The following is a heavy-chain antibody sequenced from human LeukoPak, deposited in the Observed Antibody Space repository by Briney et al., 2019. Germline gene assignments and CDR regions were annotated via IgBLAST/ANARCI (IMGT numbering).Heavy chain of an antibody. J-gene: IGHJ1*01. Sequence: DPSETLSLTCTVSGGSISSYYWSWIRQPPGKGLEWIGYIYYSGSTYYDPSLKSRVTISVDRSKNQFSLKLSSVTAADTAVYYCARVPAATPFFQHWGQGTLVTVSS. CDR2: IYYSGST. CDR3: ARVPAATPFFQH. D-gene: IGHD2-2*01. CDR1: GGSISSYY. V-gene: IGHV4-59*12.